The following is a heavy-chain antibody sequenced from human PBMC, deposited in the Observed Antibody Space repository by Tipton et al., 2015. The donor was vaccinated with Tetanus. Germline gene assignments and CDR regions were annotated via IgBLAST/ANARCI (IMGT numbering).Heavy chain of an antibody. V-gene: IGHV3-21*01. CDR1: GFTFSSYS. CDR3: VSGCGGDCYSTSAYIGAHGMDV. D-gene: IGHD2-21*02. Sequence: SLRLSCAAAGFTFSSYSMSWVRQAPGKGLEWVSSISYNSFSIYYADSVEGRFTISRDNAKSSLHLQMESLRAEDTAVYYCVSGCGGDCYSTSAYIGAHGMDVWGQGTTVTVSS. CDR2: ISYNSFSI. J-gene: IGHJ6*02.